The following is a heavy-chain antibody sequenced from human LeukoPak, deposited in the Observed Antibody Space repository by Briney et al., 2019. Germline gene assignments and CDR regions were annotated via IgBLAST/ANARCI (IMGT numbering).Heavy chain of an antibody. V-gene: IGHV3-23*01. D-gene: IGHD3-22*01. CDR3: AKHANYLDSSGYFIPLDY. CDR2: ISGNGLQT. J-gene: IGHJ4*02. CDR1: GFTFSRFA. Sequence: GGSLRLSCSPSGFTFSRFAMTWVRHLPGKGLEWVSTISGNGLQTFYADSVKGRFSVSRDNSQNIVYLQMDRLRADDSALYSCAKHANYLDSSGYFIPLDYWGPGTLVTVAS.